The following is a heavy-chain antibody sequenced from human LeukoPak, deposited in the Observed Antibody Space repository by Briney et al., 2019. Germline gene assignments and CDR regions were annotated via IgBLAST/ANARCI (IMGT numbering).Heavy chain of an antibody. Sequence: SQTLSLTCAVSGGSISASNWWSWFRQSPGKGLEWIGEIYHGGSTNSNPSLKSRVTISEDKSKRQFYLKLTSVTAADTAVYYCARVGYDYVWGSYRPSYFDYWGQGTLVTVSS. V-gene: IGHV4-4*02. CDR2: IYHGGST. J-gene: IGHJ4*02. CDR3: ARVGYDYVWGSYRPSYFDY. D-gene: IGHD3-16*02. CDR1: GGSISASNW.